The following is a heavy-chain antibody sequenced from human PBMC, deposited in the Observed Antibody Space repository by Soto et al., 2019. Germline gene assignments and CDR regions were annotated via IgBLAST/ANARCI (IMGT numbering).Heavy chain of an antibody. CDR1: GFTFSSYG. CDR3: ATVSHGPYQLPLRVMVRGVIPPFDY. V-gene: IGHV3-30*03. CDR2: ISYDGSNK. J-gene: IGHJ4*02. D-gene: IGHD3-10*01. Sequence: GGSLRLSCAASGFTFSSYGMHWVRQAPGKGLEWVAVISYDGSNKYYADSVKGRFTISRDNSKNTLYLQMNSLRAEDTAVYYCATVSHGPYQLPLRVMVRGVIPPFDYWGQGTLVTVSS.